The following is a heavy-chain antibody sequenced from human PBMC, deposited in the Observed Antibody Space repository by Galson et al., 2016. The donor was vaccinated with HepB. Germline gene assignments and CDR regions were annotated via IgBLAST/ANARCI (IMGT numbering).Heavy chain of an antibody. CDR1: GFTFSGFG. V-gene: IGHV4-34*01. Sequence: LRLSCAASGFTFSGFGMHWVRQAPGKGLEWVGDISHTGRAIYRPSLESRLTISLDTSTNQFFLKLTSVTAADTAVYYCARGGSGNGDYVTNNYFGPWGQGILVTVPS. CDR2: ISHTGRA. CDR3: ARGGSGNGDYVTNNYFGP. J-gene: IGHJ5*02. D-gene: IGHD4-17*01.